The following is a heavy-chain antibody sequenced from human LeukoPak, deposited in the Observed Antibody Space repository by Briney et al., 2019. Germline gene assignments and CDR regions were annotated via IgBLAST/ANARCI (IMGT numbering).Heavy chain of an antibody. Sequence: GGSLTLSCAASGFIFRSYGMYWVRQAPAKGLEWVAFIRYDGSNKYYADSVKGRFTVSRDNSKNTLYLQMKSLRAEDTAVYYCAKGGGYEAQYYYYYLDVWGKGTTVTISS. V-gene: IGHV3-30*02. J-gene: IGHJ6*03. CDR3: AKGGGYEAQYYYYYLDV. CDR1: GFIFRSYG. D-gene: IGHD5-12*01. CDR2: IRYDGSNK.